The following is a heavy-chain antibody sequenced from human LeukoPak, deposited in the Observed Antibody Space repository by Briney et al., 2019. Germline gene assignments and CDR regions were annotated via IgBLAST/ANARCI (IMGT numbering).Heavy chain of an antibody. J-gene: IGHJ4*02. V-gene: IGHV3-7*01. Sequence: GGSLRLSCAASGFTFSTYWMNWFRQTPGKGLEWVAKIKADGGEKDHVASVKGRFTISRDNAKNSLYLQMNSLRAEDTAVYYCASLWFGELFGWGQGTLVTVSS. CDR1: GFTFSTYW. CDR2: IKADGGEK. D-gene: IGHD3-10*01. CDR3: ASLWFGELFG.